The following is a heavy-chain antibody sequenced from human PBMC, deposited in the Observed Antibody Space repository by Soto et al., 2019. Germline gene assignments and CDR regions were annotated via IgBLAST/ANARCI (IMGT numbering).Heavy chain of an antibody. CDR1: GYTFTSYW. Sequence: GESLKISCQGSGYTFTSYWIGWVRQRPGEGLEWMGIVYPSDSDDRYTPSFQGRVTISADKSIDTAYLQWSRLEASDTAIYYCARCVFLTRIGFYIDFWGLGTPVTVSS. CDR2: VYPSDSDD. J-gene: IGHJ4*02. D-gene: IGHD3-9*01. CDR3: ARCVFLTRIGFYIDF. V-gene: IGHV5-51*01.